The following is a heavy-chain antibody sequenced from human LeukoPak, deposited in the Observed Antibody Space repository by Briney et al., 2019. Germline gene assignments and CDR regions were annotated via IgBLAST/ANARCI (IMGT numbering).Heavy chain of an antibody. V-gene: IGHV3-74*01. CDR3: ASGFLSGRGVVGY. Sequence: TGGSLRLSCAASGFTFSNYWMHWVRQAPGKGLGWVSRINLDGSSATYADSVKGRFTISSDNAKNTLYLQMNSLSAEDTAVYYCASGFLSGRGVVGYWGQGTLVTVSS. J-gene: IGHJ4*02. CDR1: GFTFSNYW. D-gene: IGHD3-10*01. CDR2: INLDGSSA.